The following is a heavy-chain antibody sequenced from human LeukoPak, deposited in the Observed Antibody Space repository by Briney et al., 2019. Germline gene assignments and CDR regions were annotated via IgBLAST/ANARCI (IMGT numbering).Heavy chain of an antibody. J-gene: IGHJ4*02. CDR3: ARGIRVDFWSGYFDY. CDR1: GYIFAGYP. Sequence: GASVKVSCKASGYIFAGYPIHWVRQAPGQGLEWMGRISPNTGVTKYAPTFQGRVTMTSDTSVTTAYMELSSLRVDDTAVYYCARGIRVDFWSGYFDYWGQGTLVTVSS. D-gene: IGHD3-3*01. V-gene: IGHV1-2*06. CDR2: ISPNTGVT.